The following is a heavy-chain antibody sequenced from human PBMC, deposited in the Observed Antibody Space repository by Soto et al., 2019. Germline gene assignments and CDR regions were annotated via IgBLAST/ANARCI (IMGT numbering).Heavy chain of an antibody. CDR3: AKDLGARRALDY. Sequence: GGSLRLSCAASGFTFSSYGMHRVRQAPGKGLEWVAVISYDGSNKYYADSVKGRFTISRDNSKNTLYLQMNSLRAEDTAVYYCAKDLGARRALDYWGQGTLVTVSS. J-gene: IGHJ4*02. V-gene: IGHV3-30*18. CDR1: GFTFSSYG. D-gene: IGHD6-6*01. CDR2: ISYDGSNK.